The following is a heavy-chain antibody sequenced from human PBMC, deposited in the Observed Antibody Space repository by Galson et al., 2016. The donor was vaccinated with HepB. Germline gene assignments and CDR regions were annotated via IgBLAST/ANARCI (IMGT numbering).Heavy chain of an antibody. V-gene: IGHV2-5*02. Sequence: PALVKPTQTLTLTCTFSGFSLSTSGVAVGWIRQPPGKALEWLALIYWDDDKNYSPSLKSRLTVTKDTSKNQVVLTMTNMDPVDTGTYYCAHLMAAGYFDYWGQGTLVTVSS. CDR3: AHLMAAGYFDY. CDR1: GFSLSTSGVA. CDR2: IYWDDDK. D-gene: IGHD6-25*01. J-gene: IGHJ4*02.